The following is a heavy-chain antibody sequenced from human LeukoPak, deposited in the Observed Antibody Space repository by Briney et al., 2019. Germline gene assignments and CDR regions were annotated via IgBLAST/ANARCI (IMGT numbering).Heavy chain of an antibody. V-gene: IGHV3-23*01. J-gene: IGHJ4*02. CDR1: GFPFSNFS. D-gene: IGHD2-8*01. CDR3: AKQSYARSLGE. CDR2: TNSGGTST. Sequence: GESLRLSCATSGFPFSNFSMSWVRQAPGKGLEWISTTNSGGTSTYYAESVRGRFIISRDNSKNTLYLQMSSLRVEDTAVYYCAKQSYARSLGEGGPGTLVSVSS.